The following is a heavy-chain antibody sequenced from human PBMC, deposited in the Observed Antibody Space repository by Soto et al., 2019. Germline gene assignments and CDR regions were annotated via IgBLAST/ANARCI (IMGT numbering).Heavy chain of an antibody. CDR2: ISYDGSNK. D-gene: IGHD6-19*01. CDR1: GFTFSSYG. CDR3: AKVPKPYSSDWSKGFEFDY. V-gene: IGHV3-30*18. J-gene: IGHJ4*02. Sequence: GGSLRLSCAASGFTFSSYGMHWVREAPGQGLEWVAVISYDGSNKYYPDSLKGRSTISRNNSNNTLYLQMNSLRAADTAVYYCAKVPKPYSSDWSKGFEFDYWGQGTLVTVSS.